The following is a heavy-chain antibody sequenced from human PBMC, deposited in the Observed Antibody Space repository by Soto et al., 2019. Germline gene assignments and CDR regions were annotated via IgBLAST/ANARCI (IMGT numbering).Heavy chain of an antibody. CDR3: ARSSIEPRVFMYPFDS. D-gene: IGHD6-6*01. V-gene: IGHV4-39*01. CDR1: GDSITSSSHY. CDR2: IYYDGNT. J-gene: IGHJ4*02. Sequence: QLQLQESGPGLVKPSEHLSLTCTVSGDSITSSSHYWGWIRQPPGKGLECIANIYYDGNTYYNPSLKSRVAISLDTSKNQFSLRLNSVTAADTAVYYCARSSIEPRVFMYPFDSWGQGTLVTVSS.